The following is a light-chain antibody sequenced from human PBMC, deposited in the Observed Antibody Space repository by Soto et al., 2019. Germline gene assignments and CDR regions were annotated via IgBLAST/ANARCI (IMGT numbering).Light chain of an antibody. CDR3: QQYDDLFMFT. V-gene: IGKV1-33*01. CDR2: DAS. Sequence: DIQMTQSPSSLSASVGDRITISCQASQDISNHLNWYQQKPGKAPKLLIYDASNLETGAPSRFSGSGSGTDFTFTISSLQPEDIATYYCQQYDDLFMFTFGPGTKVDIK. CDR1: QDISNH. J-gene: IGKJ3*01.